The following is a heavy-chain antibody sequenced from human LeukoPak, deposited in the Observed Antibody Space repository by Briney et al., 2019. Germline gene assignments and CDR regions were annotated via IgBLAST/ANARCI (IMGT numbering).Heavy chain of an antibody. D-gene: IGHD6-13*01. CDR3: ARNKTITAAGTYY. V-gene: IGHV4-39*01. J-gene: IGHJ4*02. CDR2: LYNSAST. Sequence: SETLSLTCTVSGGSISSSTYYWGWIRQPPGKGLEWIGSLYNSASTHYNPSLKSRVTMAVDTSKKQFFLKLGSVTAADTAIYYCARNKTITAAGTYYWGQGTLVTVSS. CDR1: GGSISSSTYY.